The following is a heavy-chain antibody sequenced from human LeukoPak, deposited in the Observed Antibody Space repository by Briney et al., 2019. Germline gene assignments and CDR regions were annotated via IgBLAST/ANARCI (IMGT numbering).Heavy chain of an antibody. CDR3: ARDRPNYYGSDGHYYRRDGDY. J-gene: IGHJ4*02. V-gene: IGHV3-23*01. D-gene: IGHD3-22*01. CDR1: GFTFSIYA. CDR2: ITSRGEST. Sequence: GGSLRLSCAASGFTFSIYAMSWVRQAPGKGLQWVSSITSRGESTWYVDSVEGRFTITRDNSENTLYLQMHSLRAEDTAVYYCARDRPNYYGSDGHYYRRDGDYWGRGTLVSVSS.